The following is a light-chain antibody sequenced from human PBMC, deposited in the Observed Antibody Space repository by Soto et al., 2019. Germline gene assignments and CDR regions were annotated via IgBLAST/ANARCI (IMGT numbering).Light chain of an antibody. CDR1: QSISSW. J-gene: IGKJ2*01. Sequence: DIPMTQSPSTLSASVGDRVTITCRASQSISSWLAWYQQKPGKAPKLLIYKASSLESGVPSRFSGSGSGTEFTLTISSLQPDDFATYYCHQYNRYSMYTFGQGTKLEIK. V-gene: IGKV1-5*03. CDR3: HQYNRYSMYT. CDR2: KAS.